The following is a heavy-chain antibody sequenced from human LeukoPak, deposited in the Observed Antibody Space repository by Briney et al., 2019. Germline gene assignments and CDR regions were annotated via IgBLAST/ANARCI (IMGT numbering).Heavy chain of an antibody. D-gene: IGHD6-13*01. Sequence: GASVKVSFKASGYTFTGYYMHWVRQAPGQGLEWMGWINPNSGGTNYAQKFQGRVTMTRDTSISTAYMELSRLRSDDTAVYYCARGSYSSSWYRVDYWGQGTLVTVSS. CDR3: ARGSYSSSWYRVDY. J-gene: IGHJ4*02. CDR1: GYTFTGYY. V-gene: IGHV1-2*02. CDR2: INPNSGGT.